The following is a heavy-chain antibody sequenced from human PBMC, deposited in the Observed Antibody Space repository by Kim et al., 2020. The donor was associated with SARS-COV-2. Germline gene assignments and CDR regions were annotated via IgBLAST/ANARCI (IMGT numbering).Heavy chain of an antibody. CDR1: GFTFSSYD. D-gene: IGHD6-19*01. J-gene: IGHJ4*02. Sequence: GGSLRLSCAASGFTFSSYDMHWVRQATGKGLEWVSAIGTAGDTYYPGSVKGRFTISRENAKNSLYLQMNSLRAGDTAVYYCARGNKRRSSGWYGVDYWGQGTLVTVSS. V-gene: IGHV3-13*04. CDR2: IGTAGDT. CDR3: ARGNKRRSSGWYGVDY.